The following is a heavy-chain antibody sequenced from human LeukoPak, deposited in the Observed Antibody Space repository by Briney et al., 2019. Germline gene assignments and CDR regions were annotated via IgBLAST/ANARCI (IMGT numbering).Heavy chain of an antibody. Sequence: GGSLRLSCAVSGFTFSSYSMNWVRQAPGKGLEWVSYISSSSSTIYYADSVKGRFTISRDNAKNSLYLQMNSLRAEDTAVYHCARAAYYYDSSGYYRVFDPWGQGTLVTVSS. J-gene: IGHJ5*02. CDR3: ARAAYYYDSSGYYRVFDP. CDR1: GFTFSSYS. CDR2: ISSSSSTI. D-gene: IGHD3-22*01. V-gene: IGHV3-48*04.